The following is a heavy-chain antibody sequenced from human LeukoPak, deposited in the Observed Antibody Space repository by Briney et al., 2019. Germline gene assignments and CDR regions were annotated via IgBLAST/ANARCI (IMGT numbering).Heavy chain of an antibody. J-gene: IGHJ3*02. CDR3: AKTLYCGGDCPRTFDI. CDR1: GFTFSSYG. CDR2: ISGSGGST. V-gene: IGHV3-23*01. Sequence: GGSLRLSCAASGFTFSSYGMHWVRQAPGKGLEWVSAISGSGGSTYYADSVKGRFTISRDNSKNTLYLQMNSLRAEDTAVYYCAKTLYCGGDCPRTFDIWGQGTMVTVSS. D-gene: IGHD2-21*02.